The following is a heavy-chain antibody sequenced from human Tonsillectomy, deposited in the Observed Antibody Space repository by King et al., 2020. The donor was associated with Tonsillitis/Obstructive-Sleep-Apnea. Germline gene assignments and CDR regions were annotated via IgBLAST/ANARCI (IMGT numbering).Heavy chain of an antibody. J-gene: IGHJ2*01. D-gene: IGHD2-2*02. Sequence: VQLVESGAEVKKPGSSVKVSCKASGGTFSSYAISWVRQAPGQGLEWMGTIIPILDITNYAQKFQGRVTITADKSTSTAYMELSSLRSEDTAVYYCARDPQCGGTSCYTDWYFDLWGRGTLVTVSS. CDR1: GGTFSSYA. CDR3: ARDPQCGGTSCYTDWYFDL. CDR2: IIPILDIT. V-gene: IGHV1-69*09.